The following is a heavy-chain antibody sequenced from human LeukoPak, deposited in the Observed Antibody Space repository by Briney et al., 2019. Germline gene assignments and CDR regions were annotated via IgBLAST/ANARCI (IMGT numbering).Heavy chain of an antibody. J-gene: IGHJ4*02. CDR1: GFTFSSYG. Sequence: PGGSLRLSCAASGFTFSSYGMHWVRQAPGKGLEWVSYISSPGSTIYYADSVKGRFTISRDNTKNSLYLQMNNLRAEDTALYYCARVRPEAYFDYWGQGTLVTVSS. V-gene: IGHV3-48*04. CDR3: ARVRPEAYFDY. CDR2: ISSPGSTI.